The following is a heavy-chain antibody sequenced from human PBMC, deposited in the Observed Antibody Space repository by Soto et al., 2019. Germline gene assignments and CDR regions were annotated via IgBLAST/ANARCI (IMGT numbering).Heavy chain of an antibody. CDR3: ATGPVKVRYCSGGSCYNLDY. CDR2: ISAYNGNT. D-gene: IGHD2-15*01. Sequence: ASVKVSCKASGYTFTSYGISWVRQAPGQGLEWMGWISAYNGNTNYAQKLQGRVTMTTDTSTSTAYMELSSLRSEDTAVYYCATGPVKVRYCSGGSCYNLDYWGQGTLVTVSS. J-gene: IGHJ4*02. V-gene: IGHV1-18*01. CDR1: GYTFTSYG.